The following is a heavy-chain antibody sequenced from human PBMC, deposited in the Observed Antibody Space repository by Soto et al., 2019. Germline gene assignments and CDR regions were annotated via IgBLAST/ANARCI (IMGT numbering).Heavy chain of an antibody. CDR1: GFTFNNYA. CDR2: ISGGGDTT. D-gene: IGHD3-10*01. Sequence: EVQLLESGGGLVQPGGSLRLSCAASGFTFNNYAMTWVRQAPGKGLEWVSAISGGGDTTSYADSVKGRFTVSRDGSKNTLYLQRSGLRAEDTPLYYCAKGRGGSGSLPPRVDFWGQGTLVPVSS. CDR3: AKGRGGSGSLPPRVDF. V-gene: IGHV3-23*01. J-gene: IGHJ4*02.